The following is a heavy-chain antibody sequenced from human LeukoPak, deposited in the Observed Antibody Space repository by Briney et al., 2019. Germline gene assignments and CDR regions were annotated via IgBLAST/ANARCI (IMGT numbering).Heavy chain of an antibody. CDR3: AKLGESYYRLFSFDD. CDR1: GFTFSSYA. D-gene: IGHD1-26*01. J-gene: IGHJ4*02. V-gene: IGHV3-23*01. CDR2: ISGSGGST. Sequence: GGSLRLSCAASGFTFSSYAMGWVRQAPGKGLEWVSAISGSGGSTYYADSVKGRFTISRDSSNNILSLQMNTLRAEDTALYYCAKLGESYYRLFSFDDWGQGTLVTVSS.